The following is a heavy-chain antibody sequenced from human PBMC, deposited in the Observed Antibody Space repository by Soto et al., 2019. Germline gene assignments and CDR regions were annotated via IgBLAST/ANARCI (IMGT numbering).Heavy chain of an antibody. CDR3: ARDMHAGFTHYFDP. CDR2: TSYTGNT. D-gene: IGHD1-26*01. J-gene: IGHJ5*02. V-gene: IGHV4-59*02. Sequence: SETLSLTCFVSGGSGTSHHWSWIRQFRGQGLEWIAYTSYTGNTNYNPSLQSRVTISLDTSKNQLSLNLNYITAADPAAYYCARDMHAGFTHYFDPCGQRPLVTVSS. CDR1: GGSGTSHH.